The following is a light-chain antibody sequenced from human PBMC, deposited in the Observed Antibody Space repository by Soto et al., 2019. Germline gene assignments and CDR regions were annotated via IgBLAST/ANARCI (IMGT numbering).Light chain of an antibody. Sequence: DIVMTQTPLSSPVTLGEASSISCRSSQSLLHSDGNTYLSWFQQRPGQPPRLLIYKVSDRFSGVPDRFSGSGAGTDLTMTISRVEAEDVAIYYCMQATQSHWTFGHGTKVDIK. CDR1: QSLLHSDGNTY. CDR3: MQATQSHWT. J-gene: IGKJ1*01. V-gene: IGKV2-24*01. CDR2: KVS.